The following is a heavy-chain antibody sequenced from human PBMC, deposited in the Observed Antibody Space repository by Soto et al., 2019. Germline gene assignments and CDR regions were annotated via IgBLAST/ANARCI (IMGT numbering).Heavy chain of an antibody. D-gene: IGHD6-13*01. CDR1: GFSFSSYG. J-gene: IGHJ4*02. Sequence: VQLVESGGGVVQPGRSLGLSCAASGFSFSSYGMHWVRQAPGKGLEWVALISYDGRRRYYGDSVKGRFTISRDNSKNTLHLQMTSLRAEDTAVYYCANDLRVSGAAAADDDYWGQGTLVIVSS. CDR2: ISYDGRRR. V-gene: IGHV3-30*18. CDR3: ANDLRVSGAAAADDDY.